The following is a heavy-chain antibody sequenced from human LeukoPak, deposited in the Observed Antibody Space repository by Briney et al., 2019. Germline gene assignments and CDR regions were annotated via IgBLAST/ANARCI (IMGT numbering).Heavy chain of an antibody. CDR2: IYYSGST. D-gene: IGHD6-13*01. V-gene: IGHV4-59*01. CDR1: GGSISSYY. Sequence: SETLSLTCTVSGGSISSYYWSWIRQPPGKGLEWIGYIYYSGSTNYNPSLKSRVTISVDTSKNQFSLKLSSVTAADMAVYYCARDKGLAAAGRWYFDLWGRGTLVTVSP. J-gene: IGHJ2*01. CDR3: ARDKGLAAAGRWYFDL.